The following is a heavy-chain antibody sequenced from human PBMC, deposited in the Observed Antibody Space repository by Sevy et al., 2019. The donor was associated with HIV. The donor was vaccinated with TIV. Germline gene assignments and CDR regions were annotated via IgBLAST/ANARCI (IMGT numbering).Heavy chain of an antibody. J-gene: IGHJ4*02. Sequence: GGSMRLSCVASGFTFGTYGMDWVRQAPGKGLEWVAVIWYDGSNKYYGDTVKGRLTIYRANSKSTLYLQMNSLGAEDTAVYYCARGSLYSSGWSESLDYWGQGTLVTVSS. CDR1: GFTFGTYG. CDR3: ARGSLYSSGWSESLDY. V-gene: IGHV3-33*01. CDR2: IWYDGSNK. D-gene: IGHD6-19*01.